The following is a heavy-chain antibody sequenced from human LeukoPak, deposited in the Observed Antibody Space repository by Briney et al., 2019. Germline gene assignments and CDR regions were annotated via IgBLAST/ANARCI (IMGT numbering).Heavy chain of an antibody. J-gene: IGHJ4*02. CDR1: GFTFSSYW. D-gene: IGHD4-17*01. CDR3: ARAKETREFDY. V-gene: IGHV3-74*01. CDR2: INSDGSST. Sequence: GGSLRLSCAASGFTFSSYWMHWVRQAPGKGLVWVSRINSDGSSTNYADSVKGRFTISSDNAKNTLYLQMNGLRAEDTAVYYCARAKETREFDYWGQGTLVTVSS.